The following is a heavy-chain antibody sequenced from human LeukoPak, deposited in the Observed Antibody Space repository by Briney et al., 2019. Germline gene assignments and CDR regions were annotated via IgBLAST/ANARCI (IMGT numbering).Heavy chain of an antibody. J-gene: IGHJ4*02. Sequence: SETLSLTCAVYGGSFSGYYWSWIRQPPGKGLEWIGEINHSGSTNYNPSLKSRVTISVDTSKNQFSLKLSSVTAADTAVYYCARLMIAAAIDDYWGQGTLVTVSS. CDR1: GGSFSGYY. D-gene: IGHD6-13*01. CDR2: INHSGST. V-gene: IGHV4-34*01. CDR3: ARLMIAAAIDDY.